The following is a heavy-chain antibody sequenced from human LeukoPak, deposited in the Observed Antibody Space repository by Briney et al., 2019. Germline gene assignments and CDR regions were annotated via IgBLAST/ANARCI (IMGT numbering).Heavy chain of an antibody. CDR1: GFTFSHYW. D-gene: IGHD5-12*01. Sequence: GGSLRLSCAASGFTFSHYWMHWVRQAPGKGLVWVSLLSLDGSTTTYAGSVKGRFTISRDNSKNTLYLQMNRLRAEDTATYYCAKYRTGPPYGLDVWGQGTTVTVSS. J-gene: IGHJ6*02. V-gene: IGHV3-74*01. CDR2: LSLDGSTT. CDR3: AKYRTGPPYGLDV.